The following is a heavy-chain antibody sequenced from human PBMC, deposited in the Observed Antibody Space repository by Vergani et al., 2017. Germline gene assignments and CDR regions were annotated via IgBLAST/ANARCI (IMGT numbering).Heavy chain of an antibody. CDR3: ARLISSSWLEYWYFDL. Sequence: EVQLVQSGAEVQKPGESLQISCKGSGYSFTSYWIGWVRQMPWKGLEVMGIIYPGDSDTRYSPSFQGQVTISADKSISPAYLQWSSLKASDTAMYYCARLISSSWLEYWYFDLWGRGTRVTVSS. V-gene: IGHV5-51*03. CDR2: IYPGDSDT. D-gene: IGHD6-13*01. CDR1: GYSFTSYW. J-gene: IGHJ2*01.